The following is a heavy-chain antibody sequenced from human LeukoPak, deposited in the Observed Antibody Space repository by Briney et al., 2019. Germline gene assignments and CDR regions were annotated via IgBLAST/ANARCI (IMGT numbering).Heavy chain of an antibody. CDR2: IYSGGTT. V-gene: IGHV3-66*01. J-gene: IGHJ4*02. CDR1: GFSVSKNY. Sequence: GGSLRLSCAASGFSVSKNYSTWVRQAPGKGLEWVSVIYSGGTTYYADSVKGRFTISRDNSQNTLYLQMDSLRAEDTAVYYCARDPNYWGQGTLVTVSS. CDR3: ARDPNY.